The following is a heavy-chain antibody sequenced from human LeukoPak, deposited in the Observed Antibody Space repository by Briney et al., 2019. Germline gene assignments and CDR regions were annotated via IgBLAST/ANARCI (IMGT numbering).Heavy chain of an antibody. CDR1: GFTMNNFG. J-gene: IGHJ4*02. CDR2: NWNDGSQK. Sequence: GRPLRLSCAASGFTMNNFGMHWVRQAPGKGLEWVAVNWNDGSQKHYIDSVKGRFTISRENSMNTLSLQMNGLRVEDTGVYYCVKGADGDYNFEDSFYFESWGQGTLVTVSS. CDR3: VKGADGDYNFEDSFYFES. V-gene: IGHV3-33*06. D-gene: IGHD4-17*01.